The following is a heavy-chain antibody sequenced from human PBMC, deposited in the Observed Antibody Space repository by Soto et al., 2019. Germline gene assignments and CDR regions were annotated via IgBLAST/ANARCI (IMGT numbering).Heavy chain of an antibody. D-gene: IGHD2-21*02. V-gene: IGHV1-46*01. CDR1: GYILSSYY. CDR2: INPSGGST. J-gene: IGHJ5*02. Sequence: QGQLVQSGAEVKKPGASVKVSCKASGYILSSYYMHWVRQAPGQGLEWMGIINPSGGSTTYAQKFQGRVTMTRDTSTSIVYMELSSLSSEDTAMYYCARSYCGGDCPNNWFDPWGQGTLVTVSS. CDR3: ARSYCGGDCPNNWFDP.